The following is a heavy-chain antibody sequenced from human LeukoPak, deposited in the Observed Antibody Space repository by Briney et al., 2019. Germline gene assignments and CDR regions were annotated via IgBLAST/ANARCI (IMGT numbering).Heavy chain of an antibody. CDR1: GGSTSSYY. Sequence: PSETLSLTCTVSGGSTSSYYWSWIRQPPGKGLEWIGYIYYSGSTNYNPSLKSRVTISVDTSKNQFSLKLSSVTAADTAVYYCARHSRFGENPAIDYWGQGTLVTVSS. CDR3: ARHSRFGENPAIDY. D-gene: IGHD3-10*01. V-gene: IGHV4-59*08. J-gene: IGHJ4*02. CDR2: IYYSGST.